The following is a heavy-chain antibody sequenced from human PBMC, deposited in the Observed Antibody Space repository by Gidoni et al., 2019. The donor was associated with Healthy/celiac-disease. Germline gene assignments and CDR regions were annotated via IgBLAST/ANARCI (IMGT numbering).Heavy chain of an antibody. CDR3: ARPRVGATGPEGAFDI. D-gene: IGHD1-26*01. J-gene: IGHJ3*02. CDR1: GYSFSSGYY. Sequence: QVQLQESGPGLVKPSETLSLTCAISGYSFSSGYYWGWIRQPPGKGLEWIGSIYHSGSTYYNPSHKSRVTISLDTSKNHFSLKLSSVTAADAAVYYCARPRVGATGPEGAFDIWGQGTMVTVSS. V-gene: IGHV4-38-2*01. CDR2: IYHSGST.